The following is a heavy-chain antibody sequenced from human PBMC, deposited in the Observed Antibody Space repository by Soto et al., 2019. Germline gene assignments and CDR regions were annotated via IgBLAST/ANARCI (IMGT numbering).Heavy chain of an antibody. CDR2: ISGSGGST. CDR1: GFTFSSYA. D-gene: IGHD2-15*01. Sequence: GESLKISCAASGFTFSSYAMSWVRQAPGKGLEWVSAISGSGGSTYYADSVKGRFTISRDNSKNTLYLQMNSLRAEDTAVYYCAKDWARDIVVVVAATGVDYWGQGTLVTVSS. J-gene: IGHJ4*02. CDR3: AKDWARDIVVVVAATGVDY. V-gene: IGHV3-23*01.